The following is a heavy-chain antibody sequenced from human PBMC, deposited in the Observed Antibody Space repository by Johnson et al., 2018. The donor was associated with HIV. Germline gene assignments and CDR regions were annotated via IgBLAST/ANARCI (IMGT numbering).Heavy chain of an antibody. V-gene: IGHV3-11*04. Sequence: QVQLVESGGGLVQPGGSLRLSCAASGFTFHDSYMSWIRQAPGKGLEWISYISGSGGTMYRADSVKGRFTISRNNANNSLHLQMNNRRAEDTAVYYCARPQGTGDAFDIWCQGTMVTVSS. CDR1: GFTFHDSY. D-gene: IGHD1-1*01. CDR2: ISGSGGTM. J-gene: IGHJ3*02. CDR3: ARPQGTGDAFDI.